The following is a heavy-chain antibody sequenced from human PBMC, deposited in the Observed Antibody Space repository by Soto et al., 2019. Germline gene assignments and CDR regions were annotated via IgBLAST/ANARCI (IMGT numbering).Heavy chain of an antibody. CDR1: GFTFSSYE. CDR3: VKDDRILGRRYFDL. D-gene: IGHD2-15*01. V-gene: IGHV3-48*03. Sequence: GGSLRLSCAASGFTFSSYEMNWVRQAPGKGLEWVSYISSSGSTIYYADSVKGRFTISRDNAKNSLYLQMNSLRAEDTAVYYCVKDDRILGRRYFDLWGRGTLVTVSS. J-gene: IGHJ2*01. CDR2: ISSSGSTI.